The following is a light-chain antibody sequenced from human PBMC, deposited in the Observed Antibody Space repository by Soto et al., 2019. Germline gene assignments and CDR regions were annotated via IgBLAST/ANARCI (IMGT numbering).Light chain of an antibody. CDR2: KDS. V-gene: IGLV3-25*03. J-gene: IGLJ2*01. Sequence: SYELTQPPSVSVSPGQTATITCSGDALPKQYVYWYQQKPGQGPLLVIYKDSERPSGIPERISGSTSGTTVTLTVSGVQAEDEADYYCQSADSSGNYVIFGGGTSSPS. CDR3: QSADSSGNYVI. CDR1: ALPKQY.